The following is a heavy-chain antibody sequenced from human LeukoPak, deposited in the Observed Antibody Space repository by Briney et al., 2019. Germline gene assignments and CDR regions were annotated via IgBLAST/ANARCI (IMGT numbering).Heavy chain of an antibody. CDR3: ATDLSY. CDR1: GFTFSTYE. J-gene: IGHJ4*02. CDR2: ISSSGNTI. V-gene: IGHV3-48*03. Sequence: GGSLRLSCAASGFTFSTYEMNWVRQAPGKGLEWVSYISSSGNTIYYADSVKGRFTISRDNAKSSLYLQMNSLRAEDTALYFCATDLSYWGQRTLVTVSS.